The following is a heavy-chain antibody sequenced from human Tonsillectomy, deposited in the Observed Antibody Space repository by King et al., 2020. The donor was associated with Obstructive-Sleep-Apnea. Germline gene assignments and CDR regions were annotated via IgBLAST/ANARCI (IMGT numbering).Heavy chain of an antibody. CDR1: GFTFSTYG. J-gene: IGHJ3*02. CDR3: AREGPVTDTWAAFDI. V-gene: IGHV3-30*02. CDR2: IRDDANRK. D-gene: IGHD2-21*02. Sequence: VQLVQSGGGVVQPGRSLRLSCAASGFTFSTYGIHWVRQPPGKGLECVAFIRDDANRKFYANSVKGRFTISRDNSNNTLFLQMNTLRTEDTAVYYCAREGPVTDTWAAFDIWGQGTMVTVSS.